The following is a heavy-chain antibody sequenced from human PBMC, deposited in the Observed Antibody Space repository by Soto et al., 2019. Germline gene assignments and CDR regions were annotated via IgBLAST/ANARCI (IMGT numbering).Heavy chain of an antibody. CDR1: GGSFNSFH. V-gene: IGHV1-69*08. J-gene: IGHJ4*02. D-gene: IGHD3-3*01. CDR2: IIPMLDRT. CDR3: ARGTVTLFGVVTPPDY. Sequence: QVQLVQSGAEVKRPGSSVKVSCKSSGGSFNSFHFNWVRQAPGQGLEWMGRIIPMLDRTQYVQMFQGRVTITADKSTSTAYMEMSGLESVDTAVYYCARGTVTLFGVVTPPDYWGQGTLVTVSS.